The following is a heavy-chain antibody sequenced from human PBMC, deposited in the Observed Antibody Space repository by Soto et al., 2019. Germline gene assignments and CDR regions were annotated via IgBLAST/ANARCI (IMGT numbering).Heavy chain of an antibody. CDR1: GFSLTTSGVG. CDR2: IYWDDDN. D-gene: IGHD3-3*01. V-gene: IGHV2-5*02. Sequence: QITLNETGPTVVKPTETLTLTCTFSGFSLTTSGVGVGWVRQSPGKAPEWLAFIYWDDDNRYSTSLNSRLTITKDTSKNQVVLTMANVDPADTATYYCAHRVLRAVFGLVTTTAIYFDFWGKGTPVVVSS. CDR3: AHRVLRAVFGLVTTTAIYFDF. J-gene: IGHJ4*02.